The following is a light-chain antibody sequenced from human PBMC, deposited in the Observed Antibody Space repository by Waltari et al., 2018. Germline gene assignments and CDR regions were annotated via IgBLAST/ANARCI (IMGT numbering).Light chain of an antibody. J-gene: IGKJ1*01. CDR2: GAS. CDR1: QSVGRT. V-gene: IGKV3-20*01. Sequence: EIVLTQSPGTLSVSPGDRATLSCRASQSVGRTLAWYQQKPGQAPRLLIYGASSRATGIPDRFSGSGSGTDFSLTISRLEPEDFAVYYCQHYVRLPVTFGQGTKVEIK. CDR3: QHYVRLPVT.